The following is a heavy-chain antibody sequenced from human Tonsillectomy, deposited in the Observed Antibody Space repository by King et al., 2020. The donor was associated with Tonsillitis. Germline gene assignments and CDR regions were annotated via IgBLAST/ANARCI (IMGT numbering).Heavy chain of an antibody. V-gene: IGHV3-30*04. CDR1: GFTFNTYT. D-gene: IGHD2-15*01. Sequence: VQLVESGGGVVQPGRPLRLSCVASGFTFNTYTMHWVRQAPGKGLEWVALISSDGSNKYCADSVKGRFTVSRDNSKNTLYLQMNTLRPEDTAVYYCQGYCSGGGCYRPFDYWGQGTLVTVSS. J-gene: IGHJ4*02. CDR3: QGYCSGGGCYRPFDY. CDR2: ISSDGSNK.